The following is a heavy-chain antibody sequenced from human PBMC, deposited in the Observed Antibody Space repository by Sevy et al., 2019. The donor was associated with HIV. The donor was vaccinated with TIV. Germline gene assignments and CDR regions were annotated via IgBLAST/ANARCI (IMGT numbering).Heavy chain of an antibody. J-gene: IGHJ6*02. CDR3: ARDPRTPHYYYGMDV. V-gene: IGHV1-46*01. CDR1: GYTFTSYY. Sequence: ASVKVSCKASGYTFTSYYMHWVRQAPGQGLEWMGIINPNGGRTNSAQTFQGRVAMTRDTSTSTVYLELSSLRSEDTAVYYCARDPRTPHYYYGMDVWGQGTTVTVSS. CDR2: INPNGGRT. D-gene: IGHD3-10*01.